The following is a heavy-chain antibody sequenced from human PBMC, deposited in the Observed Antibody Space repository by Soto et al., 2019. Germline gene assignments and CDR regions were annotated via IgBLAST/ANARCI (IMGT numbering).Heavy chain of an antibody. D-gene: IGHD6-6*01. Sequence: ASVKVSCKAYDFSFTSHGISWVRQAPGQGLEWMGWISVYNGDTKYAQTFQDRVTMTTDASTNTAYVELKSLLSDDTAVYYCARDGGTYSSASDYWGQGTLVTVSS. V-gene: IGHV1-18*04. CDR1: DFSFTSHG. CDR2: ISVYNGDT. J-gene: IGHJ4*02. CDR3: ARDGGTYSSASDY.